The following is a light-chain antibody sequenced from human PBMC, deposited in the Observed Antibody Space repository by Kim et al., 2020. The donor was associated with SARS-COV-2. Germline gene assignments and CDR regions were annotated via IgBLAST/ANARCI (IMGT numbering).Light chain of an antibody. CDR3: ASHGGYDYV. Sequence: PGKSCAIYCSETRGNFGSDKDVSWYQQNPSKSPKLIIYEVTKRPSGVPDRFSGSMSGNTASLTVSGLQAEDEADYYCASHGGYDYVFGTGTKVTVL. J-gene: IGLJ1*01. CDR2: EVT. V-gene: IGLV2-8*01. CDR1: RGNFGSDKD.